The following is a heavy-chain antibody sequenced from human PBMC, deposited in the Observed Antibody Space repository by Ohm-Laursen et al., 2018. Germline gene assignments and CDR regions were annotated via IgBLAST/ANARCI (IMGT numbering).Heavy chain of an antibody. D-gene: IGHD3-10*01. J-gene: IGHJ4*02. Sequence: SLRLSCAASGFIFGDYSMTWIRQAPGKGLEWISYISSSSVTIHYADSARGRFTISRDNAKNSLYLQMNSLRAEDTAVYYCARDLGVARGVLTLDYWGQGTLVTVSS. CDR2: ISSSSVTI. CDR1: GFIFGDYS. V-gene: IGHV3-11*04. CDR3: ARDLGVARGVLTLDY.